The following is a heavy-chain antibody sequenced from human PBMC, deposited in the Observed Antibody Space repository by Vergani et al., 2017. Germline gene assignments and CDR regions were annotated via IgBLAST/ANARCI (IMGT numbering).Heavy chain of an antibody. CDR2: ISSDGGST. V-gene: IGHV3-23*01. D-gene: IGHD3-22*01. J-gene: IGHJ4*02. CDR1: GFTFSTYA. Sequence: EVQLLESGGGLVQPGGSLRLSCAASGFTFSTYAMTWVRQAPGKGLEWVSTISSDGGSTYYADSVKGRFTISRDNSKNTLSLQMNSLTAEDTAIYYCAGPQGTSAYYYGGFDDWGQGSLVTVSS. CDR3: AGPQGTSAYYYGGFDD.